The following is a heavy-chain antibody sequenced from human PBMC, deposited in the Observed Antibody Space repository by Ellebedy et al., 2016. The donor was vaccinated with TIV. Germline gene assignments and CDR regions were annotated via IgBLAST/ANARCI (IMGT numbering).Heavy chain of an antibody. J-gene: IGHJ6*02. V-gene: IGHV1-18*04. Sequence: AASVKVSCKASGYTFTSYGISWVRQAPGQGLEWMGWISAYNGNTNYAQKLQGRVTMTTDTSTSTAYMELRSLRSDDTAVYYCARGDIVVVPAAIRVGGMDVWGQGTTVTVSS. CDR2: ISAYNGNT. CDR3: ARGDIVVVPAAIRVGGMDV. CDR1: GYTFTSYG. D-gene: IGHD2-2*02.